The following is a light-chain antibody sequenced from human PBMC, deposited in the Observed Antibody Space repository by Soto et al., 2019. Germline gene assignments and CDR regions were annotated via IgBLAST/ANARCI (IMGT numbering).Light chain of an antibody. J-gene: IGLJ2*01. CDR1: SSDVGGYNY. Sequence: QSALTQPASVSGSPGQSITISCTGTSSDVGGYNYVSWYQQHPGKAPKLMIYDVSNRPSGVSNRFSGSKSGNTASLTISGLQADDEADYYCSSYTSSSTPVLFGGGTKLTVL. V-gene: IGLV2-14*01. CDR2: DVS. CDR3: SSYTSSSTPVL.